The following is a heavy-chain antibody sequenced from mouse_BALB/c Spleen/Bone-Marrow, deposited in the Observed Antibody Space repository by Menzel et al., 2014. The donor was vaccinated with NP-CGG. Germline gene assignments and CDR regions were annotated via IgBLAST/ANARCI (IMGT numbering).Heavy chain of an antibody. V-gene: IGHV1-87*01. CDR3: ASYYDYGGRGY. CDR2: VYPGDGDT. D-gene: IGHD2-4*01. J-gene: IGHJ2*01. Sequence: QVQLKESGAELARPGASVKLSCKAPGYTFTSYWMQWVKRRPGQGLEWIGAVYPGDGDTRYTQKFKGKATLTADKSSSTAYMQLSSLASEDSAVYYCASYYDYGGRGYWGQGTTLTVSS. CDR1: GYTFTSYW.